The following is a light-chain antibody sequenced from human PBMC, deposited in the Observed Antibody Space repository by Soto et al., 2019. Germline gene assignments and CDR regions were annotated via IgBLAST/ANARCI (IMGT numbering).Light chain of an antibody. CDR2: EVS. Sequence: QSALTQPASVSGSPGQSITISCTGTSSDVGGYNYVSWYQQHPGKAPKLMIYEVSNRPSGVSNRFSGSKSGNTASLTISGLQAEDEADYYCSSYKSSSTHLFGTGTKVTVL. V-gene: IGLV2-14*01. CDR1: SSDVGGYNY. J-gene: IGLJ1*01. CDR3: SSYKSSSTHL.